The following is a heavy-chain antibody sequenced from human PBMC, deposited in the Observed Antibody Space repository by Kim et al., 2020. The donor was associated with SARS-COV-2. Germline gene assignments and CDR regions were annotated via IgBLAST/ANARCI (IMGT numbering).Heavy chain of an antibody. V-gene: IGHV3-33*05. CDR3: ARDRDSSGFDY. CDR1: GFTFSSYG. Sequence: GGSLRLSCAASGFTFSSYGMHWVRQAPGKGLEWVAVISYDGSNKYYADSVKGRFTISRDNSKNTLYLQMNSLRAEDKAVYYCARDRDSSGFDYWGQGTLVTVSS. CDR2: ISYDGSNK. J-gene: IGHJ4*02. D-gene: IGHD6-19*01.